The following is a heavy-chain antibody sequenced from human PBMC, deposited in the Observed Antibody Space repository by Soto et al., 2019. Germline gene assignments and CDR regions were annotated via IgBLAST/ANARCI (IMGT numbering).Heavy chain of an antibody. D-gene: IGHD2-21*02. J-gene: IGHJ4*02. Sequence: QVQLVESGGGEVQPGRSLRLSCAASGFSFNNYAMHWVRQAPGKGLEWVTLISDDGSKKYFADSVKGRFTVSRDNSKNTLFLEMNSLKSEDTAVYYCAKSAHPAVVTLYYFDSWGQGTLVTVSS. CDR1: GFSFNNYA. CDR3: AKSAHPAVVTLYYFDS. CDR2: ISDDGSKK. V-gene: IGHV3-30*18.